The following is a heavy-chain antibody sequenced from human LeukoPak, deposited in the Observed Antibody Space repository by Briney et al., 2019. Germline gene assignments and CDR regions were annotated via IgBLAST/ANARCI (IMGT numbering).Heavy chain of an antibody. CDR2: IYYSGST. Sequence: ASETLSLTCTVSGGSISSYYWSWIRQPPRKGLEWIGYIYYSGSTNYNPSLKSRVTISVDTSKNQFSLKLSSVTAADTAVYYCARGDGYNHFDYWGQGTLVTVSS. CDR3: ARGDGYNHFDY. J-gene: IGHJ4*02. V-gene: IGHV4-59*01. D-gene: IGHD5-24*01. CDR1: GGSISSYY.